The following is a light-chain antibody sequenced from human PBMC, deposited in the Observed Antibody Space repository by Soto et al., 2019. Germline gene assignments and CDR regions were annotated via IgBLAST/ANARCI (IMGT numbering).Light chain of an antibody. CDR1: SSDVGGYNY. J-gene: IGLJ1*01. CDR3: SSYTSSSTYV. Sequence: QSALTQPASVSGSPGQSITISCTGTSSDVGGYNYVSWFQQHPGKAPKLIIYEVSNRPSGFSNRFSGSKSGNTASLTISGLQAEDEADYYCSSYTSSSTYVFGTGTKATVL. CDR2: EVS. V-gene: IGLV2-14*01.